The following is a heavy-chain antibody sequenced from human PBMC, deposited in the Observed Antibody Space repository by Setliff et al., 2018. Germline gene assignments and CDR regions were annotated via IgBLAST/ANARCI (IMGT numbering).Heavy chain of an antibody. Sequence: SGPTLVNPTQTLTLTCTFSGFSLSTNGMCVSWIRQPPGKALEWLARIDWDDDKYYSTSLKTRLTISKDTSKNQVVLTMTNMDPVDTATYYCARYISSSSNYGMDVWGQGTTVTVS. J-gene: IGHJ6*02. CDR2: IDWDDDK. D-gene: IGHD6-6*01. CDR3: ARYISSSSNYGMDV. V-gene: IGHV2-70*11. CDR1: GFSLSTNGMC.